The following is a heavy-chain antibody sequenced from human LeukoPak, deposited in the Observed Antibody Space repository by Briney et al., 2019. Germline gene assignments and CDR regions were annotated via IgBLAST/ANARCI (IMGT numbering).Heavy chain of an antibody. CDR1: GFTFSSYA. CDR2: ISYDGSNK. D-gene: IGHD3-10*01. CDR3: ARPMGKYSYGSGTDY. V-gene: IGHV3-30-3*01. Sequence: PGGSLRLSCAASGFTFSSYAMHWVRQAPGKGLEWVAGISYDGSNKYYADSVKGRFTISRDNSKNTLYLQMNSLRAEDTAVYYCARPMGKYSYGSGTDYWGQGTLVTVSS. J-gene: IGHJ4*02.